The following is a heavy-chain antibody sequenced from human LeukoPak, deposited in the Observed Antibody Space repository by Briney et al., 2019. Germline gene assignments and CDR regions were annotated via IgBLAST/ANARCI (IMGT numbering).Heavy chain of an antibody. CDR2: MYTSGST. D-gene: IGHD2-2*01. CDR3: ARDREHIVLLPGAKRKTWYFDY. CDR1: GALISSGSYY. J-gene: IGHJ4*02. V-gene: IGHV4-61*02. Sequence: PSETLSLTCTVSGALISSGSYYWSWIRQPAGKGLEWLGRMYTSGSTNYNPSLKSRVTISVDTSKNQFSLKLSSVTAADTAVYYCARDREHIVLLPGAKRKTWYFDYWGQGTLVTVSS.